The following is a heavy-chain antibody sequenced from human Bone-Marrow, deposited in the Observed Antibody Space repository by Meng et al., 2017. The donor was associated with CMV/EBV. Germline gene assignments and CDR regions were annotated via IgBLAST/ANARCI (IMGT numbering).Heavy chain of an antibody. CDR1: GYTFTGYY. Sequence: ASVKVSCKASGYTFTGYYMHWVRQAPGQGLEWMGWINPSGGSTSYAQKFQGRVTMTRDTSTSTVYMELSSLRSEDTAVYYCARFSQGGCSSTSCYTNGMDVWGQGTTVTVSS. V-gene: IGHV1-46*01. CDR3: ARFSQGGCSSTSCYTNGMDV. D-gene: IGHD2-2*02. J-gene: IGHJ6*02. CDR2: INPSGGST.